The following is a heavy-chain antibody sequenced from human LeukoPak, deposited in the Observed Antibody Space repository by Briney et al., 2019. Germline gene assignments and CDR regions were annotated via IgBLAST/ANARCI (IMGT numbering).Heavy chain of an antibody. D-gene: IGHD3-22*01. CDR3: ARGPLHFYDSSGFYYNNWFDP. Sequence: SETLSLTCAVHGGSFSGYYWSWIRRPPGKGLEWIAEINQSGSTNYNPSLKSRVTISVDTSENQFSLKLSSVTAADTAVYYCARGPLHFYDSSGFYYNNWFDPWGQGILVTVSS. V-gene: IGHV4-34*01. CDR2: INQSGST. CDR1: GGSFSGYY. J-gene: IGHJ5*02.